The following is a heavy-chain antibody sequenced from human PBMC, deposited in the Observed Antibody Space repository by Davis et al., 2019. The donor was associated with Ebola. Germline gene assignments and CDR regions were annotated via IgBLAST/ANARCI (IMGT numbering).Heavy chain of an antibody. V-gene: IGHV4-59*01. CDR2: ISYTGRT. J-gene: IGHJ4*02. Sequence: PSETLSLTCTVSGGSIGDYDWHWIRQPPGKGLEWIAYISYTGRTRYNFSLKSRVTISLDTSNSQLSLRLSSVTAADTAIYYCARSKRCSGYSCQLEPFDYWSQGTLVTVSS. CDR3: ARSKRCSGYSCQLEPFDY. D-gene: IGHD3-22*01. CDR1: GGSIGDYD.